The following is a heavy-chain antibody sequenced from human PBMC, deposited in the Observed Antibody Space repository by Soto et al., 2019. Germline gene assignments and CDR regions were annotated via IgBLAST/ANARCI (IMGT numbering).Heavy chain of an antibody. V-gene: IGHV1-3*01. CDR3: ARGGGVDIVATIDY. Sequence: QVQLVQSGAEVKKPGASVKVSCKAPGYTFTSYAMHWVRQAPGQRLEWMGWINAGNGNTKYSQKFQGRVTITRDTYASTAYMELSSLRSEDTAVYYCARGGGVDIVATIDYWGQGTLVTVSS. J-gene: IGHJ4*02. CDR1: GYTFTSYA. D-gene: IGHD5-12*01. CDR2: INAGNGNT.